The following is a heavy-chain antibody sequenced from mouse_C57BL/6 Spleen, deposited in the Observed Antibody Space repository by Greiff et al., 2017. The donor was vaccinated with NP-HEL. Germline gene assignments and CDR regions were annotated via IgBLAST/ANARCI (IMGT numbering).Heavy chain of an antibody. D-gene: IGHD2-4*01. V-gene: IGHV1-82*01. J-gene: IGHJ1*03. CDR1: GYAFSSSW. CDR2: IYPGDGDT. Sequence: QVQLQQSGPELVKPGASVKISCKASGYAFSSSWMNWVKQRPGKGLEWIGRIYPGDGDTNYNGKFKGKATLTADKSSSTAYMQLSSLTSEDSAVYFCAREGYDYDGWYFDVWGTGTTVTVSS. CDR3: AREGYDYDGWYFDV.